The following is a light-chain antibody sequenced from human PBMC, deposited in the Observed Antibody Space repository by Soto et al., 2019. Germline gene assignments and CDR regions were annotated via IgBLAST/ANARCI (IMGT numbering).Light chain of an antibody. CDR1: QNILNN. V-gene: IGKV3D-15*01. CDR3: HQYNNWTPWT. J-gene: IGKJ1*01. CDR2: GAS. Sequence: DIVLTQSPATLSVSPGDRATLSCRASQNILNNLAWYHQKPGQPPRLLIYGASTRVTGIPARFSGNGSGTEFTLTISSLQSEDFALYYCHQYNNWTPWTFGQGTKVEV.